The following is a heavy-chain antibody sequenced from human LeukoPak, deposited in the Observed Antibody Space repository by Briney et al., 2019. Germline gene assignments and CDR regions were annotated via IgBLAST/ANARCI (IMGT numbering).Heavy chain of an antibody. J-gene: IGHJ4*02. CDR3: ALEFGQATDY. D-gene: IGHD3-3*01. V-gene: IGHV3-15*01. CDR2: IKSKTDGATT. Sequence: GGSLRLSCAASGFTFSNAWMTWVRQAPGQGPEWVGRIKSKTDGATTDNAATVKGRFIISRDDSKRMLYLQMNSLKTEDTAMYYCALEFGQATDYWGQGTLVTVSS. CDR1: GFTFSNAW.